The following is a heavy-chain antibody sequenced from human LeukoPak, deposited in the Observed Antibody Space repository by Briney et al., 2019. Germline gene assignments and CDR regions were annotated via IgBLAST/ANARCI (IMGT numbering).Heavy chain of an antibody. D-gene: IGHD5-12*01. Sequence: PGGSLRLSCAASGFTFSSYAMSWVRQGPGKGLEWVSGISGSGGSTYYADSVKGRFTISRDNSKNTLYLQMDSLRAEDTAVYYCAKESGYDSTYQFDYWGQGTLVTVSS. CDR3: AKESGYDSTYQFDY. CDR2: ISGSGGST. CDR1: GFTFSSYA. V-gene: IGHV3-23*01. J-gene: IGHJ4*02.